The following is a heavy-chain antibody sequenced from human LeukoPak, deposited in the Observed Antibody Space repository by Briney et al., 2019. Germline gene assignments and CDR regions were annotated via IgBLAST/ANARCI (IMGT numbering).Heavy chain of an antibody. V-gene: IGHV3-74*01. J-gene: IGHJ3*02. CDR2: ISSDGTNT. CDR1: GFTFSSHW. CDR3: ARDRGSYYSRNDAFDI. D-gene: IGHD1-26*01. Sequence: GGSLRLSCAASGFTFSSHWMHWVRQAPGKGLVWVSRISSDGTNTNYADSVKGRFTISRDNAKNTLYLQMNSLRAEDTAVYYCARDRGSYYSRNDAFDIWGQGTMVTVSS.